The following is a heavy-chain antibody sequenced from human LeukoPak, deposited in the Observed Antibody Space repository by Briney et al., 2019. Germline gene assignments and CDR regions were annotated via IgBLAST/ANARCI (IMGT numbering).Heavy chain of an antibody. CDR1: GFTFSSYW. V-gene: IGHV3-74*01. CDR2: INSDGSST. CDR3: ARDVDYANPRHDY. Sequence: GGSLRLSCAASGFTFSSYWMHWVRQAPGKGLVWVSRINSDGSSTSYADSVKGRFTIPRDNAKNTLYLQMNSLRAEDTAVYYCARDVDYANPRHDYWGQGTLVTVSS. J-gene: IGHJ4*02. D-gene: IGHD4/OR15-4a*01.